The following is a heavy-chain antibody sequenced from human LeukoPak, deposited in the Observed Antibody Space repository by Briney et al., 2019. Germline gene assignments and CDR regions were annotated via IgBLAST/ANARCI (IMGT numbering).Heavy chain of an antibody. D-gene: IGHD5-12*01. V-gene: IGHV4-59*08. CDR1: GGSISSSY. CDR3: ARRGEKSGSARGWYFDV. CDR2: IHHSGDT. J-gene: IGHJ2*01. Sequence: SETLSLTCTVSGGSISSSYWTWIRQPPGKGLQWIGYIHHSGDTNSNPSLKNRVTISIDTSRKQVSLKLKSVTAADTAVYYCARRGEKSGSARGWYFDVWGRGSLITVSS.